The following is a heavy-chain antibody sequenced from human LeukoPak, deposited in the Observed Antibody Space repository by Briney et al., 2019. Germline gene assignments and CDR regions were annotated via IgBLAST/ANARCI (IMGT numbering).Heavy chain of an antibody. CDR2: ISSSSSYI. J-gene: IGHJ4*02. CDR3: ARGPSLYYYDRSGYPYYFDY. CDR1: GFTFSDYS. Sequence: GGSLRLSCAASGFTFSDYSMNWVRQAPGKGLEWVSSISSSSSYIYYADSVKGRFTIPRDNAKNSLYLQMNSLRAEDTAVFYCARGPSLYYYDRSGYPYYFDYWGQGTLVTVSS. V-gene: IGHV3-21*01. D-gene: IGHD3-22*01.